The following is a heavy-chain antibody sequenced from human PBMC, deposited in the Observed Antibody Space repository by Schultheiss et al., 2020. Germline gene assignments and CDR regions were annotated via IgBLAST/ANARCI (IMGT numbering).Heavy chain of an antibody. D-gene: IGHD4-17*01. CDR1: GGTFSSHA. CDR3: ARVDPVQMDYGDSLPYYYYGMDV. V-gene: IGHV1-69*13. Sequence: SVKVSCKASGGTFSSHAISWVRQAPGQGLEWMGGIIPIFGTANYAQKFQGRVTITADESTSTAYMELSSLRSEDTAVYYCARVDPVQMDYGDSLPYYYYGMDVWGQGNTGTVSS. CDR2: IIPIFGTA. J-gene: IGHJ6*02.